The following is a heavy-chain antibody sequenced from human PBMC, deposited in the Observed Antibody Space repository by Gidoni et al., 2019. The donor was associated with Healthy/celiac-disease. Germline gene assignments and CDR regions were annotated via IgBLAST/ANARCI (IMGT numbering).Heavy chain of an antibody. V-gene: IGHV3-30-3*01. CDR2: ISYDGCHK. CDR3: ARDRILTGPGWGAFDI. D-gene: IGHD1-20*01. J-gene: IGHJ3*02. Sequence: VQLVESGGGVVQPGRSLRLSRAASGFTARRYAMHWVRQAPGKGLEWLAVISYDGCHKYYADSVKGRFTISRDNSKNTLYLQMNSLRAEDTAVYYCARDRILTGPGWGAFDIWGQGTMVTVSS. CDR1: GFTARRYA.